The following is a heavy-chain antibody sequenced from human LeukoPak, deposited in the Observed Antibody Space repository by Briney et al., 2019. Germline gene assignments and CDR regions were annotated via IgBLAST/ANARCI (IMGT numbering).Heavy chain of an antibody. V-gene: IGHV3-74*01. CDR1: GFTFNGYW. J-gene: IGHJ4*02. D-gene: IGHD1-1*01. CDR3: AKNNDFDY. Sequence: PGGSLRLSCAASGFTFNGYWMYWVRQAPGKGLVWVSRIESDGTSTTYADSVKGRFTISRDNSKNTLYLQMNSLRAEDTAVYYCAKNNDFDYWGQGTLVTVSS. CDR2: IESDGTST.